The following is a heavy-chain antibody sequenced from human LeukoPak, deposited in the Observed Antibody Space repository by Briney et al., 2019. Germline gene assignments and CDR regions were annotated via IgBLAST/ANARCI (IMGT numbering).Heavy chain of an antibody. D-gene: IGHD3-22*01. CDR2: IWYDGSNK. Sequence: GGSLRLFCAASGFTFSSYGMHWVRQAPGKGLEWVAVIWYDGSNKYYADSVKGRFTISRDNSKNTLYLQMNSLRAEDTAVYYCAKMGSSGYFSDYYYYYYMDVWGKGTTVTVSS. CDR1: GFTFSSYG. V-gene: IGHV3-33*06. J-gene: IGHJ6*03. CDR3: AKMGSSGYFSDYYYYYYMDV.